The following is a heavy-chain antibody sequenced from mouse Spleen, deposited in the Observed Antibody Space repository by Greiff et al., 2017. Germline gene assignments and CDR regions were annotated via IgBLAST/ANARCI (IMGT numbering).Heavy chain of an antibody. J-gene: IGHJ2*01. CDR1: GYTFTDYY. CDR3: ARWDYDGYRDY. D-gene: IGHD2-3*01. CDR2: IYPGSGNT. V-gene: IGHV1-76*01. Sequence: QVQLKQSGAELVRPGASVKLSCKASGYTFTDYYINWVKQRPGQGLEWIARIYPGSGNTYYNEKFKGKATLTAEKSSSTAYMQLSSLTSEDSAVYFCARWDYDGYRDYWGQGTTLTVSS.